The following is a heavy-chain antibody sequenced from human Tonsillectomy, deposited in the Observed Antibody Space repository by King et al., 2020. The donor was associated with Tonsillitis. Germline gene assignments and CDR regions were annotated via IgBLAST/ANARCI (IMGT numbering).Heavy chain of an antibody. Sequence: VQLQQWGAGLLKPSETLSLTCAVYGGSFSVYYWSWIRQPPGKGLEWIGEINHSGSTNYNPSLTSRVTISVDTSKNQFSLKLSSVTAADTAVYYCARVSLAVAGTLDYWGQGTLVTVSS. CDR2: INHSGST. V-gene: IGHV4-34*01. D-gene: IGHD6-19*01. CDR3: ARVSLAVAGTLDY. J-gene: IGHJ4*02. CDR1: GGSFSVYY.